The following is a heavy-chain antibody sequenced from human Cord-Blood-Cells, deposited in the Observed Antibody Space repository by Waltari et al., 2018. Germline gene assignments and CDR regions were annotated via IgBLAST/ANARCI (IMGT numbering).Heavy chain of an antibody. CDR3: TTEGRTY. J-gene: IGHJ4*02. V-gene: IGHV3-15*01. CDR1: GYTFRTAC. Sequence: EVQLVESGGGWVKPGGSVRLSCAASGYTFRTACLSWVGQAPGKGLEWVGRIKSKTDGGTTDYAAPVKGRFTISRDDSKNTLYLQMNSLKTKDTAVYYCTTEGRTYWGQGTLVTVSS. CDR2: IKSKTDGGTT.